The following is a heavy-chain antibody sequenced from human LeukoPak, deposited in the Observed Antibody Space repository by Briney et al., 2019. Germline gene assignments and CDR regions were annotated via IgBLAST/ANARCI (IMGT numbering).Heavy chain of an antibody. Sequence: PGGSLRLSCAASGFTFSSYEMNWVRQAPGKGLEWVSYISSSGSTIYYADSVKGRFTISRDNAKNSLYLQMNSLRAEDTAVYYCARDPKAYYYGSGSKNWFDPWGQGTLVTVSS. J-gene: IGHJ5*02. CDR2: ISSSGSTI. CDR1: GFTFSSYE. V-gene: IGHV3-48*03. D-gene: IGHD3-10*01. CDR3: ARDPKAYYYGSGSKNWFDP.